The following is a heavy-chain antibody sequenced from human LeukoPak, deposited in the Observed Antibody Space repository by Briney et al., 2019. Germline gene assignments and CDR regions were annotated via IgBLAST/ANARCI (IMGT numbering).Heavy chain of an antibody. Sequence: GGSLRLSCAASGFTVSSNYMSWVRQAPGKGLEWVSVIYSGGSTYYADSVKGRFTISRDNSKNTLYLQMNSLRAEDTAVYYCARDHMVRGVITYYYYSMDVWGQGTTVTVSS. V-gene: IGHV3-66*01. CDR3: ARDHMVRGVITYYYYSMDV. J-gene: IGHJ6*02. CDR2: IYSGGST. D-gene: IGHD3-10*01. CDR1: GFTVSSNY.